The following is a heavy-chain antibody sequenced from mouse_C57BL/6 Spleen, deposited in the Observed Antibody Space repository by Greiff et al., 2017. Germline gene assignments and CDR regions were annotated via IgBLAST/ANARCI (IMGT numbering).Heavy chain of an antibody. CDR2: FHPYNDDT. CDR3: ARGDDYDPTWFAY. Sequence: QVQLQQSGAELVKPGASVKMSCKASGYTFTTYPLEWMKQNHGKSLEWIGNFHPYNDDTKYNEKFKGKATLTVEKSSSTVYLELIRLTSDDSAVYYCARGDDYDPTWFAYWGQGTLVTVSA. CDR1: GYTFTTYP. J-gene: IGHJ3*01. V-gene: IGHV1-47*01. D-gene: IGHD2-4*01.